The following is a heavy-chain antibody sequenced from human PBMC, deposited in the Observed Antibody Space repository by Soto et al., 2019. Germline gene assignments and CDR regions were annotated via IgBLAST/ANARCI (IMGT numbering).Heavy chain of an antibody. V-gene: IGHV4-39*01. Sequence: SETLSLTCTVSGGSISSSSYYWGWLRKPPGKGLEWIGSIYYSGSTYYNPSLKSRVTISIDTSKNQFSLKLSSVTVADTAFYYCAGGGSIVVATRRLMDVWGKGTTVTVSS. CDR2: IYYSGST. J-gene: IGHJ6*03. CDR3: AGGGSIVVATRRLMDV. CDR1: GGSISSSSYY. D-gene: IGHD3-22*01.